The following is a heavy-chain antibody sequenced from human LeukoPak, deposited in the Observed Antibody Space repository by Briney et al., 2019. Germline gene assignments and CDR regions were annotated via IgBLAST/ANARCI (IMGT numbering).Heavy chain of an antibody. V-gene: IGHV1-18*01. Sequence: ASVKVSCKASGYTFRSHGMSWVRQAPGQGLEWMGWISCYDGTTKYAQKFQGRVTLTTDTSTRTAYMELRNLRSDDTAVYYCARDPSYSVGNRIYFDFWGQGTLVTVS. D-gene: IGHD1-26*01. CDR1: GYTFRSHG. CDR3: ARDPSYSVGNRIYFDF. J-gene: IGHJ4*02. CDR2: ISCYDGTT.